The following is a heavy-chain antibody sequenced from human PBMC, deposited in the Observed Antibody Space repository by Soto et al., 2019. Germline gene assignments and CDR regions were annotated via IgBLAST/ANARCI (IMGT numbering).Heavy chain of an antibody. J-gene: IGHJ4*02. V-gene: IGHV3-30*04. Sequence: GGSLRLSCAASGFTFSSYAMHWVRQAPGKGLEWVAVISYDGSNKYYADSVKGRFTISRDNSKNTLYLQMNSLRAEDTAVYYCARDWNIRFYFDYWGQGTLVTVSS. CDR1: GFTFSSYA. CDR2: ISYDGSNK. CDR3: ARDWNIRFYFDY. D-gene: IGHD1-1*01.